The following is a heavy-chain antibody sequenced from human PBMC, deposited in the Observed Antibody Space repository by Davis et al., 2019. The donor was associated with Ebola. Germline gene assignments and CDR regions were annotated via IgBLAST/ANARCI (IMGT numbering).Heavy chain of an antibody. V-gene: IGHV1-2*02. D-gene: IGHD2-15*01. Sequence: ASVKVSCKASGYTFTAYYMHWVRQAPGQGLEWMGWINPNSGGTNCAQKFQGRVTMTRDTSSSPAYMELSRLRSDDTAVYYCARDGVLCSGGSCSGDFDYWGQGTLVTVSS. CDR2: INPNSGGT. CDR1: GYTFTAYY. J-gene: IGHJ4*02. CDR3: ARDGVLCSGGSCSGDFDY.